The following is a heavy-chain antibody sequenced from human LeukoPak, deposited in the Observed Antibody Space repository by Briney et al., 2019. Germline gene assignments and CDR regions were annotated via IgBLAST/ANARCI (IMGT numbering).Heavy chain of an antibody. V-gene: IGHV3-33*01. CDR1: GLTLSSFG. J-gene: IGHJ4*02. CDR3: VTALAN. Sequence: GGSLRLSWAVSGLTLSSFGMEWVRQAPGKGLEWVAVIWYDGSNKYYAGSVKGRFTIARHTSKKTLWLQMDSLRATATAVNYGVTALANWGQGTLVTV. CDR2: IWYDGSNK. D-gene: IGHD2-15*01.